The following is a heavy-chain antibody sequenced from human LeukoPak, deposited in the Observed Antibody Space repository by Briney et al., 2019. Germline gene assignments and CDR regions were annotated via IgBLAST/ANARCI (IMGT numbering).Heavy chain of an antibody. V-gene: IGHV1-2*02. CDR3: ARDGPDIVVVPAAGPIDWFDP. Sequence: GSVKVSCEASGYTFTGYYMHWVPQAPGQGLEWRGWINPNSGGTNYAQKFQGRVTMTRDTSISTAYMELSRLRSDDTAVYYCARDGPDIVVVPAAGPIDWFDPWGQGTLVTVSS. CDR2: INPNSGGT. J-gene: IGHJ5*02. D-gene: IGHD2-2*01. CDR1: GYTFTGYY.